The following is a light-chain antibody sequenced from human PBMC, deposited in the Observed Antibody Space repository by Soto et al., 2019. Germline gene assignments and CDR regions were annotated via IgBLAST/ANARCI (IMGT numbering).Light chain of an antibody. CDR2: AAS. V-gene: IGKV1-9*01. Sequence: QLTQSPSTLSGSVGDRVTITCRASQGISSYLAWYQQKPGKAPKLLIYAASTLQSGVPSRFSGSGSGTDFTLTISSLQRDDFAIYYCQQYNPYSRTFGQGTKVDIK. CDR1: QGISSY. CDR3: QQYNPYSRT. J-gene: IGKJ1*01.